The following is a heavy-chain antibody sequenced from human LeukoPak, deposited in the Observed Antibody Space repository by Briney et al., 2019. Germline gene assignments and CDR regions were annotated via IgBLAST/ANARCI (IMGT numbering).Heavy chain of an antibody. D-gene: IGHD5-18*01. CDR2: IKQDGSEK. V-gene: IGHV3-7*01. J-gene: IGHJ1*01. CDR3: ARDRSRYSYGPEYFQH. Sequence: GGSLRLSCAASGFTFSSYWMSWVRQAPGKGLEWVANIKQDGSEKYYVDSVKGRFTISRDNAKNSLYLQMNSLRAEDTAVYYCARDRSRYSYGPEYFQHWGQGTLVTVSS. CDR1: GFTFSSYW.